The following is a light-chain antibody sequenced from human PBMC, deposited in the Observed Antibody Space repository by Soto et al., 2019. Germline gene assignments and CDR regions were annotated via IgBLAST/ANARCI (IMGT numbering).Light chain of an antibody. V-gene: IGKV3-15*01. J-gene: IGKJ4*01. CDR3: QQYYDYPPLI. CDR2: GAS. Sequence: EIVMKQSPATLSVSPGERATLSCRASRNINRKLAWYQQKPGQAPRLLISGASTRATGIPARFSGIGSVTKFTLTINSLQYEDFAVYYCQQYYDYPPLIFGGGTKVEIK. CDR1: RNINRK.